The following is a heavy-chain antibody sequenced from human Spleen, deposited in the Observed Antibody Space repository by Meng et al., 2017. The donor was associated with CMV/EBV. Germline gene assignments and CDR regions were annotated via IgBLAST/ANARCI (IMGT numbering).Heavy chain of an antibody. D-gene: IGHD2-15*01. CDR2: VSAYNGAT. CDR3: ARRPGYDHHDY. Sequence: ASVKVSCKASGYKFTTYHLSWVRQAPGQGLEWMGWVSAYNGATNYVQKFQGRVTMTADTSTSTAYMELRSLTSDDTAVYYCARRPGYDHHDYWGQGTRVTVSS. CDR1: GYKFTTYH. J-gene: IGHJ4*02. V-gene: IGHV1-18*04.